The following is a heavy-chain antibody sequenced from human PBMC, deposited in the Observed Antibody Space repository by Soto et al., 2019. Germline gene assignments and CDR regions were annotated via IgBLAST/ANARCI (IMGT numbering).Heavy chain of an antibody. D-gene: IGHD1-20*01. CDR2: IKDGGSEI. CDR3: ARDGIPFALDI. V-gene: IGHV3-7*01. J-gene: IGHJ3*02. CDR1: GFTLSRHW. Sequence: PGGSLRLSCAASGFTLSRHWMSWVRQAPGKGLEWVAKIKDGGSEINYVYSVKGRFAISRDNAKNSSYLQMDSLRAEDTAVYCCARDGIPFALDIWGHGTMVTVSS.